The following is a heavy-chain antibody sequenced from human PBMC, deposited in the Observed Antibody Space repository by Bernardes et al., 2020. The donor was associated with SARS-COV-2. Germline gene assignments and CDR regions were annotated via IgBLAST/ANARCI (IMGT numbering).Heavy chain of an antibody. V-gene: IGHV3-33*01. CDR2: IWSDSSNR. D-gene: IGHD3-16*02. CDR3: ARSNRDRTRYASFYDN. J-gene: IGHJ4*02. Sequence: GGSLRLSCVASGFNFGFHGMHWVRQAPGKGLEWVANIWSDSSNRYYADSVKGRFTISRDNSKTTLYMQMNNLRDEDTAVYYCARSNRDRTRYASFYDNWGQGTLVIVYS. CDR1: GFNFGFHG.